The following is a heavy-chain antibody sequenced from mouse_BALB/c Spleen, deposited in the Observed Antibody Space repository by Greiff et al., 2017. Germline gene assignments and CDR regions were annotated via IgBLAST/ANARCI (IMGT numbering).Heavy chain of an antibody. CDR1: GFSLTSYG. Sequence: VQLVESGPGLVAPSQSLSITCTVSGFSLTSYGVHWVRQPPGKGLEWLGVIWAGGSTNYNSALMSRLSISKDNSKSQVFLKMNSLQTDDTAMYYCARGDWSYAMDYWGQGTSVTVSS. D-gene: IGHD3-3*01. V-gene: IGHV2-9*02. CDR2: IWAGGST. J-gene: IGHJ4*01. CDR3: ARGDWSYAMDY.